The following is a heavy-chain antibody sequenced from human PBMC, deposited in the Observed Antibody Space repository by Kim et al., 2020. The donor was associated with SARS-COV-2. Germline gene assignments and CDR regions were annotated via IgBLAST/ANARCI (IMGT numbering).Heavy chain of an antibody. CDR3: AKLVVRGVIISGDAFDI. CDR2: ISGSGGST. CDR1: GFTFSSYA. J-gene: IGHJ3*02. V-gene: IGHV3-23*01. D-gene: IGHD3-10*01. Sequence: GGSLRLSCAASGFTFSSYAMSWVRQAPGKGLEWVSAISGSGGSTYYADSVKGRFTISRDNSKNTLYLQMNSLRAEDTAVYYCAKLVVRGVIISGDAFDIWGQGTMVTVSS.